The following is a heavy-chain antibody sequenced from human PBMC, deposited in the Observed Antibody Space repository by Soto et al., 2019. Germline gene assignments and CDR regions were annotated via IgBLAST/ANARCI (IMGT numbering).Heavy chain of an antibody. J-gene: IGHJ5*02. Sequence: QVQLVQSGAEVKKPGASVKVSCKVSGYTLNEVAMHWVRQAPGKGLEWLGGFDPDEAETIYAQHFQGRVTMTEDTSTDTVYMELSSPRSEDTALYFCTTYHSDYNFDHWGQGTLVTVSS. D-gene: IGHD4-4*01. CDR2: FDPDEAET. V-gene: IGHV1-24*01. CDR3: TTYHSDYNFDH. CDR1: GYTLNEVA.